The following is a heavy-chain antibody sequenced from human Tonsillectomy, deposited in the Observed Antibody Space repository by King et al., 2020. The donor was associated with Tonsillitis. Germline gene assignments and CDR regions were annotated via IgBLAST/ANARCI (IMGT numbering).Heavy chain of an antibody. CDR2: IRYDESNK. Sequence: VQLVESGGGVVQPGGSLRLSCAASGFTFSSYGMHWVRQAPGKGLEWVAFIRYDESNKYYVDSVKGRFTISRDNSKNTLYLQMNSLRAEDTAVYYCSKVRVRWPPSACGTDCDYGGEGTLVTVSS. CDR3: SKVRVRWPPSACGTDCDY. D-gene: IGHD6-13*01. V-gene: IGHV3-30*02. CDR1: GFTFSSYG. J-gene: IGHJ4*02.